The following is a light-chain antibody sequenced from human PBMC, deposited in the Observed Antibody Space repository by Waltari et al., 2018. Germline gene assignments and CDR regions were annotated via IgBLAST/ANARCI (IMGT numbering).Light chain of an antibody. Sequence: DIVMTQSPDSLAVSLGERATINCKSSQSVLYSSNNKNYLAWYQQKPGQPPKLLIYWASTREPGVPDRFSGSGSETDFTLTISSLQAEDVAVYYCQQYYSKPLTFGGGTKVEIK. V-gene: IGKV4-1*01. CDR2: WAS. J-gene: IGKJ4*01. CDR1: QSVLYSSNNKNY. CDR3: QQYYSKPLT.